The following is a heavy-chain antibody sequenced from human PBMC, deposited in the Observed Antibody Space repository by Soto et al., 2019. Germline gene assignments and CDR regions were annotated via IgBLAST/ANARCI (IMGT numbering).Heavy chain of an antibody. CDR3: ARLARPEWERLPKDAFDI. V-gene: IGHV5-51*01. CDR2: IYPGDSDT. CDR1: GYSFTSYL. Sequence: VESLKISCKGSGYSFTSYLIGWVRQMPGKGLEWMGSIYPGDSDTRYSPSFQGQGTISADKSISTAYLQWSSLKDSDTAMYYCARLARPEWERLPKDAFDIWGQGTMVTVSS. J-gene: IGHJ3*02. D-gene: IGHD1-26*01.